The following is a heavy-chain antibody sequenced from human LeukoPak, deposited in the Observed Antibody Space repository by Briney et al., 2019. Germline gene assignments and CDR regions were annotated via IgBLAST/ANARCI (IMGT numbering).Heavy chain of an antibody. V-gene: IGHV4-39*01. J-gene: IGHJ4*02. CDR2: IYYSGST. CDR3: ARQGYYDFWSGQHDY. CDR1: GGSISSSSYY. D-gene: IGHD3-3*01. Sequence: SETLSLTCTVSGGSISSSSYYWGWIRQPPGKGLEWIGSIYYSGSTYYNPSLKSRVTISVDTSKNQFSLKPSSVTAADTAVYYCARQGYYDFWSGQHDYWGQGTLVTVSS.